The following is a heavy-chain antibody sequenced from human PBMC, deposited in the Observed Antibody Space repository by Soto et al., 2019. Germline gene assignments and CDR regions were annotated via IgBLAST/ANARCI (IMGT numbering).Heavy chain of an antibody. CDR3: ARDLSSNSDILTGFYYYYGMDV. Sequence: GGSLRLSCAASGFTFSSYAMHWVRQAPGKGLEWVAVISYDGDNKYYADSVKGRFTISRDNSKNTLFLQMNSLRAEDTAVYYCARDLSSNSDILTGFYYYYGMDVWGQGTTVTVSS. D-gene: IGHD3-9*01. CDR2: ISYDGDNK. CDR1: GFTFSSYA. J-gene: IGHJ6*02. V-gene: IGHV3-30-3*01.